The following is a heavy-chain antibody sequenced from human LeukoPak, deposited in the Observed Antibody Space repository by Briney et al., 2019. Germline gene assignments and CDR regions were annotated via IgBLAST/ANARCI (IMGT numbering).Heavy chain of an antibody. Sequence: GGSLRLSCAPSGFTFSNYAMSWVRQAPGKGLEWVSLIIGSTGSTFYTDSVKGRFTISRDNSKNTLYLQMNSLRAEDTAVYYCAKGGYDYVEIGYFDYWGQGTLVTVSS. CDR2: IIGSTGST. D-gene: IGHD5-12*01. CDR1: GFTFSNYA. V-gene: IGHV3-23*01. CDR3: AKGGYDYVEIGYFDY. J-gene: IGHJ4*02.